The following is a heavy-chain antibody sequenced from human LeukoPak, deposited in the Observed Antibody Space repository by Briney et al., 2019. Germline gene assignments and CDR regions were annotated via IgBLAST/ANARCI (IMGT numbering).Heavy chain of an antibody. D-gene: IGHD3-10*01. CDR3: ARGAYGSARWFDP. V-gene: IGHV4-4*07. CDR1: GGSISRNY. CDR2: IYTSGTT. J-gene: IGHJ5*02. Sequence: SETLSLTCTVSGGSISRNYWSWIRQPAGKGLEWIGRIYTSGTTNYSPSLTSRVTMSVDTSKNQFSLKLTSVTAADSAVYYCARGAYGSARWFDPWGQGTLVTVSS.